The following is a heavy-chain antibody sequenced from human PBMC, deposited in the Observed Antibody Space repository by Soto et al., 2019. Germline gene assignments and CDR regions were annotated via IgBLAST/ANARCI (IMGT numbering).Heavy chain of an antibody. J-gene: IGHJ4*02. D-gene: IGHD2-2*01. Sequence: GVSLRLSCAASGFTFNTYAMTWVRQSPGKGLEWISSISASGTSTYYADSVKGRFTISRDNSKNTLFLQMNSLRAEDTAVHYCARSMGFCNSISCYLWFEYWGQGALVTVSS. V-gene: IGHV3-23*01. CDR1: GFTFNTYA. CDR2: ISASGTST. CDR3: ARSMGFCNSISCYLWFEY.